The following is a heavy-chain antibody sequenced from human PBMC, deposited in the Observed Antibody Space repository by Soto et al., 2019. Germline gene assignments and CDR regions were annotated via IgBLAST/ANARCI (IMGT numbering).Heavy chain of an antibody. Sequence: QVQLMQSGAEVKKPGASVKVSCKASGDTFTDYYIHWVRQAPGQGLEGMGTVNPSGGHTTYAQHFLGRVTMPRDTSTSTLYLELTSLTSDDTAIYYCARGGHVVVVTAALDYWGQGTLVTVSS. CDR1: GDTFTDYY. D-gene: IGHD2-21*02. V-gene: IGHV1-46*01. CDR3: ARGGHVVVVTAALDY. J-gene: IGHJ4*02. CDR2: VNPSGGHT.